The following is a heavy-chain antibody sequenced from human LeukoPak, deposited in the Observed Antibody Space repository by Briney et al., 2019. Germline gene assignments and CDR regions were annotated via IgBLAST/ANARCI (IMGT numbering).Heavy chain of an antibody. CDR3: AREGPRGNSQFDY. Sequence: GGSLRLSCAASGFTFSNYGMHWVRQAPGKGLEWVALIWYDGSNKYYTDSVKSRLTISRGNSKDTLFLQMNSLRAEDTAVYYCAREGPRGNSQFDYWGQGTLVTVSS. CDR1: GFTFSNYG. CDR2: IWYDGSNK. D-gene: IGHD2/OR15-2a*01. J-gene: IGHJ4*02. V-gene: IGHV3-33*01.